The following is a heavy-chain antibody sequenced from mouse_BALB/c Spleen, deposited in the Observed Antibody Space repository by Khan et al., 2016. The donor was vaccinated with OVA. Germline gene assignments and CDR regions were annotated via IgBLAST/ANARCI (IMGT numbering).Heavy chain of an antibody. Sequence: QVQLQQPGAELVRPGASVKLSCTASGYTFTSYWINWVKQRPGQGLEWIGNIYPSDTYTNYNQTFKDKATLTVDKSSSTAYMQLSSPTSEDSAVYYCTREVRLHYYAMDCWGQGTSVTVSS. D-gene: IGHD2-14*01. CDR3: TREVRLHYYAMDC. J-gene: IGHJ4*01. V-gene: IGHV1-69*02. CDR1: GYTFTSYW. CDR2: IYPSDTYT.